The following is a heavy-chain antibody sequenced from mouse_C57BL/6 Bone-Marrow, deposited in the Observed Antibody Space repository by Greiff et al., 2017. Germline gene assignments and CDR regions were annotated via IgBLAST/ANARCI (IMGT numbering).Heavy chain of an antibody. V-gene: IGHV1-22*01. Sequence: EVKLQQSGPELVKPGASVKMSCKASGYTFTDYNMHWVKQSYGKSLEWIRYCNPNNGCTSYNQKFKGKATLTVNKPSSTAYMELRRLTSEDSAVYYCARDRYYYGSSFYWYFDVWGTGTTVTVSS. CDR2: CNPNNGCT. CDR1: GYTFTDYN. J-gene: IGHJ1*03. D-gene: IGHD1-1*01. CDR3: ARDRYYYGSSFYWYFDV.